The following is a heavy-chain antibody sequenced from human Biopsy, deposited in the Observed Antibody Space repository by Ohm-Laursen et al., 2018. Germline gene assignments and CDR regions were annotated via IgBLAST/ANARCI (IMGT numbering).Heavy chain of an antibody. V-gene: IGHV1-2*02. J-gene: IGHJ4*02. CDR1: SYTFTDYN. Sequence: ASVKISCKASSYTFTDYNIHWMRQAPGQGLEWLGYINCKTGATNYAQKFQGTVTMTRGTSISTAYLALGSLRSADTAIYYCVRDPLNGHKHFDYWGQGSLVTVSS. CDR2: INCKTGAT. D-gene: IGHD2-8*01. CDR3: VRDPLNGHKHFDY.